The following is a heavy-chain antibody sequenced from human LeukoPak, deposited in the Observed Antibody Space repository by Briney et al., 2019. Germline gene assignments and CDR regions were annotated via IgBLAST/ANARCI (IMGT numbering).Heavy chain of an antibody. CDR2: IYYSGST. J-gene: IGHJ2*01. V-gene: IGHV4-30-4*08. CDR1: GGSISSGGYY. CDR3: ARDDGWVSYERGRGYWYFDL. D-gene: IGHD5-24*01. Sequence: SETLSLTCTVSGGSISSGGYYWSWIRQHPGKGLEWIGYIYYSGSTYYNPSLKSRVTISVDTSKNQFSLKLSSVTAADTAVYYCARDDGWVSYERGRGYWYFDLWGRGTLVTVSS.